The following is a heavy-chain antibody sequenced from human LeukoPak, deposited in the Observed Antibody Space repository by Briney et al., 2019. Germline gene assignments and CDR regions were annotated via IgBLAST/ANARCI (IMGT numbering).Heavy chain of an antibody. J-gene: IGHJ4*02. V-gene: IGHV1-46*01. CDR2: LNPRGGSQ. CDR1: GYTLTCYY. Sequence: ASVKVSCKASGYTLTCYYLHWVREAPGQGLEWVGILNPRGGSQTFAQKFQGRVTVTTDTSTSTVYLELSSLRSDDTAVYYCARAGYYDVSGDRLYYLENWGQGTPVTASS. D-gene: IGHD3-16*01. CDR3: ARAGYYDVSGDRLYYLEN.